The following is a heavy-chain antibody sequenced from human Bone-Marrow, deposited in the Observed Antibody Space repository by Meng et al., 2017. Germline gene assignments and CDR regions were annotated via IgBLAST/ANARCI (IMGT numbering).Heavy chain of an antibody. V-gene: IGHV3-15*01. J-gene: IGHJ3*02. CDR2: IKSKVNGGTT. CDR3: ARCDEDYSGNYPDVFDI. D-gene: IGHD1-26*01. Sequence: GESLKISCVASGITFRNLWMTWVRQAPGKGLEWVGRIKSKVNGGTTDFAAPVKGRFTISRDDSKNTLYLQMNSLRAEDTAVYYCARCDEDYSGNYPDVFDIWGQGTMVTVSS. CDR1: GITFRNLW.